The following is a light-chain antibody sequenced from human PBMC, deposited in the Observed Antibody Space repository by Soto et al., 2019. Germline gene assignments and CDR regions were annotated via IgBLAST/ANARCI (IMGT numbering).Light chain of an antibody. CDR3: QQYNNYST. CDR2: KAS. V-gene: IGKV1-5*03. CDR1: QSINSW. J-gene: IGKJ1*01. Sequence: DIQMTQSPSTLSASVGDRVTITCRASQSINSWLAWYQQKPGKAPKLLISKASTLESGVPSRFSGSGSGTEFTLTISSLQPDDFATYYCQQYNNYSTFGQGTRVEIK.